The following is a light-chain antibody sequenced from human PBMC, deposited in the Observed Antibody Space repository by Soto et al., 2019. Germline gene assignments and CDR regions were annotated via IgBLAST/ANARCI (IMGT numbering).Light chain of an antibody. CDR1: QSVSSSY. CDR2: GAS. J-gene: IGKJ2*01. Sequence: EIVLTQSPGTLSLSPGERATLSCRASQSVSSSYLAWYQQKPGQAPRLLIYGASSRATGIPDRFSGSGSGTDFTLTISRLEPEDFAVYYFHHYGSLYTFGQGTKVEIK. CDR3: HHYGSLYT. V-gene: IGKV3-20*01.